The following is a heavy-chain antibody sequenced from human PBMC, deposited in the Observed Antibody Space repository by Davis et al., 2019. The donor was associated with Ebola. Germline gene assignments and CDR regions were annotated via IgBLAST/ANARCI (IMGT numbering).Heavy chain of an antibody. Sequence: GASLKISSAASGFTFSIYEMNWVRQAPGKGLESVSYISSSGSTIYYADSVKGRFTISRDNAKNSLYLQMNSLRAEDTAVYYCARSLIGRYYYYGMDVWGQGTTVTVSS. CDR2: ISSSGSTI. J-gene: IGHJ6*02. CDR3: ARSLIGRYYYYGMDV. V-gene: IGHV3-48*03. CDR1: GFTFSIYE.